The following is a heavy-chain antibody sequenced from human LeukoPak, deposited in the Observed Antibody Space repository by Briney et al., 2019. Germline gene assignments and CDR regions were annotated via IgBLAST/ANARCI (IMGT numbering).Heavy chain of an antibody. CDR3: ARADYDYVWGSYRQYYFDY. Sequence: PGGSLRLSCAASGFTFSSYWMSWVRQAPGKGLEWVANIKQGGSEKYYVDSVKGRFTISRDNAKNSLYLQMKSLRAEDTAVYYCARADYDYVWGSYRQYYFDYWGQGTLVTVSS. CDR1: GFTFSSYW. CDR2: IKQGGSEK. J-gene: IGHJ4*02. V-gene: IGHV3-7*01. D-gene: IGHD3-16*02.